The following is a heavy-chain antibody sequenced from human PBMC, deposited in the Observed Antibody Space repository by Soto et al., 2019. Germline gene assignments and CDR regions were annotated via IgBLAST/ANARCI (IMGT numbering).Heavy chain of an antibody. CDR1: GYSFTDYH. Sequence: ASVKVSCKASGYSFTDYHIHWVRQAPVQGCEGLGRINPKSGGTSTAQKFQGWVTRTTDTSISTASMELTRLTSDDTAIYYCARGDSTDCSNGVCSFFYNHDMDVWGQGTTVTVSS. V-gene: IGHV1-2*04. CDR2: INPKSGGT. J-gene: IGHJ6*02. CDR3: ARGDSTDCSNGVCSFFYNHDMDV. D-gene: IGHD2-8*01.